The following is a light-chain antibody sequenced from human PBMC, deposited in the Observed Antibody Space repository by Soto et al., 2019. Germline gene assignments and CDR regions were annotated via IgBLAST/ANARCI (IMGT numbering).Light chain of an antibody. J-gene: IGKJ2*01. CDR3: QQYGRSPLLYT. V-gene: IGKV3-20*01. CDR1: QSVTNNF. CDR2: AAS. Sequence: EIVLTQSPGTLSLSPGEGATLSCRASQSVTNNFLAWYQQKPGQAPRLLIYAASTRAAGVPDRFSGSGSGTEFTLTVTRLEPEDFAVYYCQQYGRSPLLYTFGQGTKVGVK.